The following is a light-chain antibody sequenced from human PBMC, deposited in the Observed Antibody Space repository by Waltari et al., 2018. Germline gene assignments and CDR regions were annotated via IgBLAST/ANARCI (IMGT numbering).Light chain of an antibody. Sequence: QSVLTQPPSVSGAPGQTVIISCGGSSSNIGAGYDVHWYQQLPGAAPKLLIYAYSSWPSGVPDRFYGSKSGSSASLAINGLQPEDEADYYCQSYDSALSAVFGGGTQVTVL. J-gene: IGLJ3*02. V-gene: IGLV1-40*01. CDR2: AYS. CDR1: SSNIGAGYD. CDR3: QSYDSALSAV.